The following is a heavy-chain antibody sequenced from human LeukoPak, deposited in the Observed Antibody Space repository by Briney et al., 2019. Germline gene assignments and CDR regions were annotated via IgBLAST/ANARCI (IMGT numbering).Heavy chain of an antibody. CDR3: ARDGYYYNGMDV. Sequence: GGSLRLSCAASGLSFSSYSMNWVRQAPGKGLEWVSSISSSSSDIYYTDSVKGRFTISRDNAKNSLYLQMNSLRAEDTAVYYCARDGYYYNGMDVWGQGTTVTVSS. V-gene: IGHV3-21*01. CDR1: GLSFSSYS. J-gene: IGHJ6*02. CDR2: ISSSSSDI.